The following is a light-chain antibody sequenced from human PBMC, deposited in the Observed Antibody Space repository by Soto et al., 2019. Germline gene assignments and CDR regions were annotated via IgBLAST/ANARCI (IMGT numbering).Light chain of an antibody. Sequence: QSALTQPPSASGSPGQSVTISCTGTSSDVGGYNYVSWYQHHPGEAPKLMIYEVSKRPSGVPDRFSGSKSGNTASLTVSGLQAEDEPDYYCSSYAGTDNFVFGTGTKVTVL. CDR2: EVS. CDR3: SSYAGTDNFV. V-gene: IGLV2-8*01. CDR1: SSDVGGYNY. J-gene: IGLJ1*01.